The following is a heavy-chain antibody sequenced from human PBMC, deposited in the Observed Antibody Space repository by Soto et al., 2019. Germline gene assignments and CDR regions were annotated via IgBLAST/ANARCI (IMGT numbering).Heavy chain of an antibody. CDR3: AHRRVRDSSGEYFDS. CDR1: GFSLNTNAVG. D-gene: IGHD6-19*01. J-gene: IGHJ4*02. Sequence: QITLKESGPTLVKPTQTLTLTCTFSGFSLNTNAVGVAWIRQPPGKALEWLALLYWDDDKRYSPSLKSRLTITTDTSKNQVVLTMTNMDPEDTATYYCAHRRVRDSSGEYFDSWGQGTLFTVSS. CDR2: LYWDDDK. V-gene: IGHV2-5*02.